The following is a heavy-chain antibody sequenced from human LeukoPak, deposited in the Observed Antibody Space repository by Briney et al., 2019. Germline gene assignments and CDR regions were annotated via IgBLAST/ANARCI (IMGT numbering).Heavy chain of an antibody. CDR3: ARDRVIAVAGTLLSY. D-gene: IGHD6-19*01. CDR2: INPNSGGT. J-gene: IGHJ4*02. CDR1: GYTFTGYY. Sequence: ASVKVSCKASGYTFTGYYMHWVRQAPGQGLEWMGWINPNSGGTNYVQKFQGRVTMTRDTSISTAYMELSRLRSDDTAVYYCARDRVIAVAGTLLSYWGQGTLVTVSS. V-gene: IGHV1-2*02.